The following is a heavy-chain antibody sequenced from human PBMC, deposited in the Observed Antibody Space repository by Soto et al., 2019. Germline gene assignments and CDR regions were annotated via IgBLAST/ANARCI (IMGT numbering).Heavy chain of an antibody. J-gene: IGHJ4*02. D-gene: IGHD1-26*01. CDR1: GGSISSGGYY. CDR3: AREGGIVGATAADY. CDR2: IYYSGST. Sequence: QVQLQESGPALVKPSQTLSLTCTVSGGSISSGGYYWSWIRQHPGKGLEWIGYIYYSGSTYYNPSLKSRVTISVDTSKNQFSLKLSSVTAADTAVYYCAREGGIVGATAADYWGQGTLVTVSS. V-gene: IGHV4-31*03.